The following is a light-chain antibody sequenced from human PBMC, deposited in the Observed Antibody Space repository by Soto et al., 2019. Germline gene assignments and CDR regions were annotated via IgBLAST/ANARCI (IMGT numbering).Light chain of an antibody. CDR1: QAISGW. J-gene: IGKJ4*01. CDR2: AAS. V-gene: IGKV1-12*01. CDR3: QQVSNFPLT. Sequence: DIQMTQSPSSVSASVGDKVTITCRASQAISGWLAWYQQKPGKAPNLLIHAASRLQSGVPARFSGSGYGTDFTLTIDNFQTEDSATYYCQQVSNFPLTFGGGTKVEIK.